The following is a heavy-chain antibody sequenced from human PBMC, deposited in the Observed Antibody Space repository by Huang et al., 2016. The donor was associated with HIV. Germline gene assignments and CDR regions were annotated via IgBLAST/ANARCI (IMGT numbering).Heavy chain of an antibody. V-gene: IGHV4-34*01. D-gene: IGHD3-16*01. CDR2: INHTGNT. CDR1: GGSFSTYY. Sequence: QVQLQQWGAGLLKPSETLSLTCAVYGGSFSTYYWSWIRQSPGKGLQWIAEINHTGNTNYNPVLGTRATIAADTSKNQFSLRLKSVTAADAALYYCAGEKNLGGGFESWGQGTLVTVFS. J-gene: IGHJ4*02. CDR3: AGEKNLGGGFES.